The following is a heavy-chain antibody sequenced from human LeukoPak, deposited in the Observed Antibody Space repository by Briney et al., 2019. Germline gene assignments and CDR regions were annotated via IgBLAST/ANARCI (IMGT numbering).Heavy chain of an antibody. CDR3: TTDVGSYYGSGSYGPIDY. D-gene: IGHD3-10*01. V-gene: IGHV3-15*01. CDR2: IKSKTDGGTT. CDR1: GFTFSNAW. J-gene: IGHJ4*02. Sequence: PGRSLRLSCAASGFTFSNAWMSWVRQAPGKGLEWVGRIKSKTDGGTTDYAAPVKGRFTISRDDSKNTLYLQMNSLKTEDTAVYYCTTDVGSYYGSGSYGPIDYWGQGTLVTVSS.